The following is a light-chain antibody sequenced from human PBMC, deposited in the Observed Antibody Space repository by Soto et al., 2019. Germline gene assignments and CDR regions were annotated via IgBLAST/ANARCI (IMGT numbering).Light chain of an antibody. Sequence: DIQLTQSPPFLSTSVGDRVTITCRASQGISSYLAWYQQKPGKAPKLLIYAASTLQSGVPSRFSGSGSGTEFTLTISSLQPEDFATYYCQQLNSYPQNTFGQGTKLEIK. CDR1: QGISSY. CDR2: AAS. CDR3: QQLNSYPQNT. V-gene: IGKV1-9*01. J-gene: IGKJ2*01.